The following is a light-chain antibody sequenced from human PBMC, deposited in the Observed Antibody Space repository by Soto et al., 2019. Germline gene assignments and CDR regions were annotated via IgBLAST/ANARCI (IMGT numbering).Light chain of an antibody. CDR3: QQYNSYLELT. Sequence: DIQLTQSPSSLSASVGDRVTITCRASQTISKSLNWYQQKPGKAPNLLIYGASGLQSGVPSRFSGSGSGTGFTLTISSLQREDFATYYCQQYNSYLELTFGGGTKVDIK. J-gene: IGKJ4*01. CDR1: QTISKS. V-gene: IGKV1-39*01. CDR2: GAS.